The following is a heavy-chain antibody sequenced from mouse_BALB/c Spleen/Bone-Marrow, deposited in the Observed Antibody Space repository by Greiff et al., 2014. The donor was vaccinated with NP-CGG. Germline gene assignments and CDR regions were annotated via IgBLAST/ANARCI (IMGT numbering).Heavy chain of an antibody. Sequence: EVHLVESGGGLVKPGGSLKLSCAASGFTFSSSTMSWVRQTPEKRLEWVATISRVGLYTYYPASVKGRFTISRDNAKNTLYLQMSSLKSEDTAMDYGTRDLYDGYTDYAIDYWGQGTSVTVSS. CDR1: GFTFSSST. CDR2: ISRVGLYT. CDR3: TRDLYDGYTDYAIDY. V-gene: IGHV5-6-4*01. D-gene: IGHD2-3*01. J-gene: IGHJ4*01.